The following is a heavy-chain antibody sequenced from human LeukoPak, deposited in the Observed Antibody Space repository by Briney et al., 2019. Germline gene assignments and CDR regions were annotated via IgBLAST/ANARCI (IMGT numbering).Heavy chain of an antibody. CDR3: ASAAWGKYQLLRGLFQH. CDR1: GGSISSGSYY. V-gene: IGHV4-61*02. Sequence: SQTLSLTCTVSGGSISSGSYYWSWIRQPAGKGLEWIGRIYTSGSTNYNPSLKSRVTISVDTSKNQFSLKLSSVTAADTAVYYCASAAWGKYQLLRGLFQHWGQGTLVTVSS. J-gene: IGHJ1*01. D-gene: IGHD2-2*01. CDR2: IYTSGST.